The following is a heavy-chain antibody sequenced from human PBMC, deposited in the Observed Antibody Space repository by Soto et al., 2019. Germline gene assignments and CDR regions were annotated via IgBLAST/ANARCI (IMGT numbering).Heavy chain of an antibody. CDR2: INAGNGNT. Sequence: GASVKVSCKASGYTFTSYAMHWVRQAPGQRLEWMGWINAGNGNTKYSQKFQGRVTITRDTSASTAYMELSSLRSEDTAVYYCARGREDTIFGVVIRSRSGWFDPWGQGTPVTVSS. V-gene: IGHV1-3*01. D-gene: IGHD3-3*01. CDR3: ARGREDTIFGVVIRSRSGWFDP. J-gene: IGHJ5*02. CDR1: GYTFTSYA.